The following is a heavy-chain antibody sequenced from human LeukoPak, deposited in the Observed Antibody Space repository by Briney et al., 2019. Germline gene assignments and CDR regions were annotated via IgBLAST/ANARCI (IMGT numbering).Heavy chain of an antibody. CDR2: ISSSRSYT. CDR1: GFTFSDYY. V-gene: IGHV3-11*06. J-gene: IGHJ4*02. Sequence: GGSLRLSCAASGFTFSDYYMRWIRQAPGKGLVWVSYISSSRSYTNYADSVKGRFTISRDNAKNSLYLQMNSLRAEDTAVYYCARAGYCSSSSCLQPFDFWGQGTLVSVSS. CDR3: ARAGYCSSSSCLQPFDF. D-gene: IGHD2-15*01.